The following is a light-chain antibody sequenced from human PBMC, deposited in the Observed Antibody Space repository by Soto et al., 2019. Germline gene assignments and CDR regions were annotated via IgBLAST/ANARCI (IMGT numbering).Light chain of an antibody. J-gene: IGKJ5*01. CDR2: GAS. CDR1: RSVSSSY. V-gene: IGKV3D-20*02. Sequence: EIVLTQSPGTLSLSPGERPTLFCRAIRSVSSSYLAWYQQKPGQAPRLLIYGASSRATGIPDRFGGSRSGTEFTLTINSLEPEDFAVYYCQQRNVWPPITFGQGTRLEI. CDR3: QQRNVWPPIT.